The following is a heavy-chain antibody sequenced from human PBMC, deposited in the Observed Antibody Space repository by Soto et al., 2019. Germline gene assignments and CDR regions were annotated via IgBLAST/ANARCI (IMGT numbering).Heavy chain of an antibody. D-gene: IGHD4-17*01. CDR3: ARGGTVTTLAPREEIDY. CDR2: ISAYNGNT. J-gene: IGHJ4*02. V-gene: IGHV1-18*01. Sequence: GASVKVSCKASGYTFTSYGISWVRQAPGQGLEWMGWISAYNGNTNYAQKLQGRVTMTTDTSTSTAYMELRSLRSDDTAVYYCARGGTVTTLAPREEIDYWGQGTLVTVSS. CDR1: GYTFTSYG.